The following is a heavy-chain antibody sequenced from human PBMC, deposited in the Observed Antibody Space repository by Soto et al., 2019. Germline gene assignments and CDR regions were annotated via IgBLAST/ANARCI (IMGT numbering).Heavy chain of an antibody. D-gene: IGHD3-10*01. CDR3: AKGPRTGYYDSGTFYSSVP. CDR1: GGYCKVND. Sequence: SQSLAARSDVEGGYCKVNDGSWIVQPKRIELEWIGEINHSGSVNFNPTFKSRVSILLDTSKNQMSLQLSSVSAADTAIYYCAKGPRTGYYDSGTFYSSVPWGQGTLVTVSS. V-gene: IGHV4-34*01. J-gene: IGHJ5*02. CDR2: INHSGSV.